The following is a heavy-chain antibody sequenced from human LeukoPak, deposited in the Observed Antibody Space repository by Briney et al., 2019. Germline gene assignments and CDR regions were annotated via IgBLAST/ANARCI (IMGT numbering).Heavy chain of an antibody. CDR2: ISAYNGNT. CDR3: ARVQGYCSSTSCYGAYEDY. J-gene: IGHJ4*02. Sequence: ASVKVSCKASGYTFTSYGISWVRQAPGQGLEWIGWISAYNGNTNYAQKLQGRVTMTTDTSTSTAYMELRSLRSDDTAVYYCARVQGYCSSTSCYGAYEDYWGQGTLVTVSS. D-gene: IGHD2-2*01. V-gene: IGHV1-18*01. CDR1: GYTFTSYG.